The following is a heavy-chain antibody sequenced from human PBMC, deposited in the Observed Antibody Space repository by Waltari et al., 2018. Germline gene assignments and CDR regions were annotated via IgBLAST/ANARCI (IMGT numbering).Heavy chain of an antibody. V-gene: IGHV1-2*04. Sequence: QVQLVQSGAEVKKPGASVKVSYKASGYTFTGYYMHWVRQAPGQGLEWMGWINPNSGGTNYAQKFQGWVTMTRDTSISTAYMELSRLRSDDTAVYYCAREADYGDYGCFDPWGQGTLVTVSS. CDR1: GYTFTGYY. CDR3: AREADYGDYGCFDP. J-gene: IGHJ5*02. D-gene: IGHD4-17*01. CDR2: INPNSGGT.